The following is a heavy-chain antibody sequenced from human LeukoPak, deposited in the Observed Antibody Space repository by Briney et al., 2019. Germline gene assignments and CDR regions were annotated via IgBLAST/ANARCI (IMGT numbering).Heavy chain of an antibody. CDR1: GGSISSYY. V-gene: IGHV4-4*07. J-gene: IGHJ4*02. Sequence: SETLSFTXTVSGGSISSYYWSWIRQPAWKGLEWIRRIYTGGISNYNPSLKSRVTMSVDTSKNQFSLKLSSVTAADTAVYYCAEGSGWYDYWGQGTLVTVSS. CDR2: IYTGGIS. CDR3: AEGSGWYDY. D-gene: IGHD6-19*01.